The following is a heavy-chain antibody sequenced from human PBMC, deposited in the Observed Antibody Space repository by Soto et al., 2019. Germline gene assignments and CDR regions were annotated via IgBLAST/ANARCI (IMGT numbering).Heavy chain of an antibody. D-gene: IGHD7-27*01. V-gene: IGHV3-23*01. CDR2: ISGSGGST. CDR1: GFTFSSYA. Sequence: GGSLRLSCAASGFTFSSYAMSWVRQAPGKGLEWGSAISGSGGSTYYADSVKGRFTISRDNSKNTLYLQMNSLRAEDAAVYYCAKLTGDNWFDPWGQGTLVTVSS. CDR3: AKLTGDNWFDP. J-gene: IGHJ5*02.